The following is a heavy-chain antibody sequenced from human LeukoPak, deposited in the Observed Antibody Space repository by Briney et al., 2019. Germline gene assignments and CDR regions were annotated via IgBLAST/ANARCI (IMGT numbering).Heavy chain of an antibody. D-gene: IGHD6-13*01. V-gene: IGHV3-66*01. CDR2: IYSGGST. J-gene: IGHJ4*02. CDR3: SRKNLKSSWYSFDY. CDR1: GFTVSSNY. Sequence: GGSLRLSCAASGFTVSSNYMSWVRQAPGKGLEWVSVIYSGGSTYYADSVKGRFTISRDNSKNTLYLQMNSLKTEDTAVYYCSRKNLKSSWYSFDYWGQGTLVTVSS.